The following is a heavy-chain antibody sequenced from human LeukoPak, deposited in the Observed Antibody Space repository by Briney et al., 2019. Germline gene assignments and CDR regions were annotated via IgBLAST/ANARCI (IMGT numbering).Heavy chain of an antibody. V-gene: IGHV3-30*18. D-gene: IGHD3-10*01. Sequence: GRSLRPSCAASGFTFSSYGMHWVRQAPGKGLEWVAVISYDGSNKYYADSVKGRFTISRDNSKNTLYLQMNSLRAEDTAVYYCAKLAMVRGVNFDYWGQGTLVTVSS. J-gene: IGHJ4*02. CDR3: AKLAMVRGVNFDY. CDR2: ISYDGSNK. CDR1: GFTFSSYG.